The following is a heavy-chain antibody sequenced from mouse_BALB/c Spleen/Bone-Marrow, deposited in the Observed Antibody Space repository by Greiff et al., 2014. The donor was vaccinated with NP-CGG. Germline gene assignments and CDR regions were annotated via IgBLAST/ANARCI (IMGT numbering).Heavy chain of an antibody. CDR3: ARITTATGATDY. Sequence: VQLVESGPGLVAPSQSLSITCTVSGFSLTSYGVHWVRQPPGKGLEWLGVIWADGSTNYNSALMSRLSIRKDNSKSQVFLKMNSLQTDDTAMYYCARITTATGATDYWGQGTSVTVSS. CDR2: IWADGST. J-gene: IGHJ4*01. CDR1: GFSLTSYG. V-gene: IGHV2-9*02. D-gene: IGHD1-2*01.